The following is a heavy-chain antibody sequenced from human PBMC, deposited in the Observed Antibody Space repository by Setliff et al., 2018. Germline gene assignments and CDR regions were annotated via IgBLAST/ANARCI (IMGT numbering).Heavy chain of an antibody. CDR2: IYPGDSDT. CDR3: ATSTITTYYFDY. Sequence: GESLKISCQGSGYSFTSYWIGWVRQMPGKGLEWMGIIYPGDSDTRYSPSFEGQVTISADNSRNTLYLQMKSLRAEDTAIYYCATSTITTYYFDYWGHGTLVTVSS. J-gene: IGHJ4*01. CDR1: GYSFTSYW. D-gene: IGHD4-4*01. V-gene: IGHV5-51*01.